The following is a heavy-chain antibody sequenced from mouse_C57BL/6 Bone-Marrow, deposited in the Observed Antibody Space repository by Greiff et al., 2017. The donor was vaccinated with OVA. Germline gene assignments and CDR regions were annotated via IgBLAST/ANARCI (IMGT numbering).Heavy chain of an antibody. V-gene: IGHV5-6*02. CDR1: GFTFSSYG. CDR3: ASRGGSLFDY. D-gene: IGHD6-2*01. CDR2: ISSRGSYT. Sequence: EVKLVESGGDLVKPGGSLKLSCAASGFTFSSYGMSWVRQTPDKRLEWVATISSRGSYTYSPDSVKGRFTISRDNAKNTLYLQMSSLKSEDTAMYYCASRGGSLFDYWGQGTTLTVSS. J-gene: IGHJ2*01.